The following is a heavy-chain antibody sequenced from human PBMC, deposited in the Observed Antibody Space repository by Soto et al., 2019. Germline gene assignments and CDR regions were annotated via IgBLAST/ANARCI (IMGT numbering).Heavy chain of an antibody. D-gene: IGHD1-1*01. J-gene: IGHJ4*02. CDR1: GYTFSCYA. Sequence: GASVTVSCQASGYTFSCYALHWVRQAPGQRLEWMGWINAGNGNTKYSQKFQGRVTITRDTSASTAYMELSSLRSEDTAVYYCARGRWTQTTADYYLDYWGQGTLVTVSS. CDR2: INAGNGNT. CDR3: ARGRWTQTTADYYLDY. V-gene: IGHV1-3*01.